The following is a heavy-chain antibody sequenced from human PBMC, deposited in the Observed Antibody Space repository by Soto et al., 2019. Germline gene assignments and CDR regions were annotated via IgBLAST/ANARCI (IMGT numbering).Heavy chain of an antibody. Sequence: SETRSLTCPVAGASIASSCYYWGRISQPPGKGLEWIGSIYYRENTYSNQPLKSRVTITVDTSKKHFSLHLSSVTAADTAVYYCARVDSNGGLDSWGQGILVTVSS. D-gene: IGHD3-22*01. V-gene: IGHV4-39*02. CDR3: ARVDSNGGLDS. CDR2: IYYRENT. CDR1: GASIASSCYY. J-gene: IGHJ5*01.